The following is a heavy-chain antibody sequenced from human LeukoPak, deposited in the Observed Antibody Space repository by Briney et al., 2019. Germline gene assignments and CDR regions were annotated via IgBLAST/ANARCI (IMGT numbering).Heavy chain of an antibody. Sequence: GGSLRLSCAASGFTFSTYWMSWVRQAPGKGLQWVANINQDGSVKYYVDSVKGRFTISRDNAKNSLYLQMNSLRAEDTAVYYCARVGYSSSAIDYWGQGTLVTVSS. CDR3: ARVGYSSSAIDY. CDR2: INQDGSVK. CDR1: GFTFSTYW. D-gene: IGHD6-6*01. J-gene: IGHJ4*02. V-gene: IGHV3-7*01.